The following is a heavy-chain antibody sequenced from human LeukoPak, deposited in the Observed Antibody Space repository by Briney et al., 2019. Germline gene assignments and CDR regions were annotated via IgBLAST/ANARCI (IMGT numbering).Heavy chain of an antibody. J-gene: IGHJ5*02. CDR2: IIPIFATA. Sequence: SVKVSCKASGGTFSSYAISWVRQAPGQGLEWMGGIIPIFATANYAQKFQGRVTITADESTSTAYMELSSLRSEDAAVYYCARESSLNYYDSSGYYRGGETWFDPWGQGTLVTVSS. D-gene: IGHD3-22*01. CDR1: GGTFSSYA. V-gene: IGHV1-69*01. CDR3: ARESSLNYYDSSGYYRGGETWFDP.